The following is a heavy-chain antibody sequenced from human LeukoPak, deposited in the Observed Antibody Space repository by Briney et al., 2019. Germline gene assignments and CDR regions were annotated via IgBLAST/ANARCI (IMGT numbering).Heavy chain of an antibody. J-gene: IGHJ4*01. CDR1: GFTFSGSA. D-gene: IGHD2-2*01. CDR3: TRWDCTTTGCYPFDY. Sequence: GGSLRLSCTASGFTFSGSAIHWVRQASGKGLEWVGRIRDKANSYATAYIASVKGRFTISRDDSKNTAYLQMSSLKTEDTAVYYCTRWDCTTTGCYPFDYWGQGTLVTVSS. V-gene: IGHV3-73*01. CDR2: IRDKANSYAT.